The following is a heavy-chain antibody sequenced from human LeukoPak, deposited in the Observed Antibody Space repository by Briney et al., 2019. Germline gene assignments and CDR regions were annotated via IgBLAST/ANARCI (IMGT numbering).Heavy chain of an antibody. J-gene: IGHJ4*02. CDR2: ISAYNGNT. Sequence: ASVKVSCEASGYTFTSYGISWVRQAPGQGLEWMGWISAYNGNTNYAQKLQGRVTMTTDTSTSTAYMELRSLRSDDTAVYYCARGEEAVAGTGDFDYWGQGTLVTVSS. CDR3: ARGEEAVAGTGDFDY. CDR1: GYTFTSYG. D-gene: IGHD6-19*01. V-gene: IGHV1-18*04.